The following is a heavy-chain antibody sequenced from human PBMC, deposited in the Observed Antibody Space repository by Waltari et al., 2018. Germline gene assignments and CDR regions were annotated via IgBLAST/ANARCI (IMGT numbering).Heavy chain of an antibody. Sequence: EVQLVQSGAEVKKPGESLKISCKGSGYSFTSYWIGWVRQMPGKGLEWMGIIYPGDSDTRYSPSFQGQVTISADKSISTAYLQWSSLKASDTAMYYCARPQHMVQGVIGAFDIWGQGTMVTVSS. J-gene: IGHJ3*02. V-gene: IGHV5-51*01. CDR1: GYSFTSYW. D-gene: IGHD3-10*01. CDR3: ARPQHMVQGVIGAFDI. CDR2: IYPGDSDT.